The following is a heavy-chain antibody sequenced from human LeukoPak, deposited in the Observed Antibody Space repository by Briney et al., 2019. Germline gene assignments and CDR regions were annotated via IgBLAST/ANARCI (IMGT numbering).Heavy chain of an antibody. CDR1: GGSFSGYY. J-gene: IGHJ4*02. V-gene: IGHV4-34*01. D-gene: IGHD5-12*01. CDR3: ARIVGGDIDY. CDR2: INHSGST. Sequence: SETLSLTCAVYGGSFSGYYWSWIRQPPGKGLEWIGEINHSGSTNYNPSLKSRVTISVDTSKNQFSLQLKSVTPEDTAVYYCARIVGGDIDYWGQGTLVTVSS.